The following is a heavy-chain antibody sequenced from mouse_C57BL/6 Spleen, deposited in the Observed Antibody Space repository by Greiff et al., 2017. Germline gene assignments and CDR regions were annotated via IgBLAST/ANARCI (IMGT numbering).Heavy chain of an antibody. CDR1: GYAFTNYL. CDR3: ARSNYYGSKYYFDY. V-gene: IGHV1-54*01. J-gene: IGHJ2*01. Sequence: VQLQQSGAELVRPGTSVKVSCKASGYAFTNYLIEWVKQRPGQGLEWIGVINPGSGGTNYNEKFKGKATLTADKSSSTAYMQLSSLTSEDSAVYFCARSNYYGSKYYFDYWGQGTTLTVSS. CDR2: INPGSGGT. D-gene: IGHD1-1*01.